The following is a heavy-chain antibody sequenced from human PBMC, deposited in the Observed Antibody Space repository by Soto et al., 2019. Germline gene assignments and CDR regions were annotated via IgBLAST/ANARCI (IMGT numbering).Heavy chain of an antibody. D-gene: IGHD2-2*01. CDR2: IIPISGTA. CDR1: GGTFSSYA. Sequence: QVQLVQSGAEVKKPGSSVKVSCKASGGTFSSYAISWVRQAPGQGLEWMGGIIPISGTANYALKFQGRVTITADESTSTVYMERSSVRSEATAVYFCARSQGSSTSLESYYYYDYGMDVWGQGTTVTVSS. J-gene: IGHJ6*02. CDR3: ARSQGSSTSLESYYYYDYGMDV. V-gene: IGHV1-69*01.